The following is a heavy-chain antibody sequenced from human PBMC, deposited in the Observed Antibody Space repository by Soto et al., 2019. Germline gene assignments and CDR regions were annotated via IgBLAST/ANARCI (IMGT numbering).Heavy chain of an antibody. Sequence: GSLRLSCAASGFTFSSYAMHWVRQAPGKGLEWVAVISYDGSNKYYADSVKGRFTISRDNSKNTLYLQMNSLRAEDTAVSYCASSPPALVAFDIWGQGTMVTVSS. CDR2: ISYDGSNK. CDR3: ASSPPALVAFDI. J-gene: IGHJ3*02. V-gene: IGHV3-30-3*01. D-gene: IGHD2-15*01. CDR1: GFTFSSYA.